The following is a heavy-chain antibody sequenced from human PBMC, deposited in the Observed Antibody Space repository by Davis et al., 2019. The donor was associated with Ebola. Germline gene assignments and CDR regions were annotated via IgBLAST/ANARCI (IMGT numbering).Heavy chain of an antibody. CDR3: AKDSEYSY. CDR1: GLIFTNCD. V-gene: IGHV3-30*02. D-gene: IGHD5-18*01. J-gene: IGHJ4*02. CDR2: IRYDGRSK. Sequence: GESLKISCVTSGLIFTNCDMHWVRQAPGKGLEWVAGIRYDGRSKYYADSVKGRFTISRDNSKNSLYLQMNSLRTEDTALYYCAKDSEYSYWGQGTPVTVSS.